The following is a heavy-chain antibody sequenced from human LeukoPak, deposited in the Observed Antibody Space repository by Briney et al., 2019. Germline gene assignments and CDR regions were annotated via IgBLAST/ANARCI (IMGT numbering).Heavy chain of an antibody. CDR3: AREATWGEWYFDH. CDR1: GITFSRHG. Sequence: GGSLRLSCVASGITFSRHGMDWVRQAPGKGLEWVAVIADDGGVKQYADSVKGRFTVSRDNSKSTLYLQMNGLSVEDTAIYHCAREATWGEWYFDHWGQGTPVTVSS. V-gene: IGHV3-30*03. D-gene: IGHD3-3*01. CDR2: IADDGGVK. J-gene: IGHJ4*02.